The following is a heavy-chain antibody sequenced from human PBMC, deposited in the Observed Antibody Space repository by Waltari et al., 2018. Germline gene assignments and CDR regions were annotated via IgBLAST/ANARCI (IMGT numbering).Heavy chain of an antibody. CDR2: IYASGGT. CDR1: GGSIISGNYY. Sequence: QVQLQESGPGLVKPSQTLSLTCPVSGGSIISGNYYWSWIRQPAGRGLEWIGRIYASGGTDYNPSLKSRVAISIDTSKNLFSLKLSSVTATDTAVYYCARVDNLQGGIDFWGQGTLVTVSS. D-gene: IGHD3-16*01. CDR3: ARVDNLQGGIDF. V-gene: IGHV4-61*02. J-gene: IGHJ4*02.